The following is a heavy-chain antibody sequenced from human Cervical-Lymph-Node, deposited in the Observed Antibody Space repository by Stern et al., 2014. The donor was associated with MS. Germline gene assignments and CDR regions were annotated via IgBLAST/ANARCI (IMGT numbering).Heavy chain of an antibody. V-gene: IGHV3-21*01. CDR1: GFTFSSYS. Sequence: QLVQSGGGLVKPGGSLRLSCAASGFTFSSYSMNWVRQAPGKGLERVSSISSGSSYTYYADSVKGRFTISRDNAKKSLYLQVNSLRAEDTAVYYCAREVVAGTPDSWGQGTLVTVSS. CDR2: ISSGSSYT. J-gene: IGHJ4*02. D-gene: IGHD6-19*01. CDR3: AREVVAGTPDS.